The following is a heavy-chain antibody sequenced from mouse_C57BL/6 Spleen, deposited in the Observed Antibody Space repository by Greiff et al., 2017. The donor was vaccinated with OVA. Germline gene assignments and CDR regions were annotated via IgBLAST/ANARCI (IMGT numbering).Heavy chain of an antibody. J-gene: IGHJ2*01. Sequence: QVQLKESGAELVRPGTSVKVSCKASGYAFTNYLIEWVKQRPGQGLEWIGVINPGSGGTNYNEKFKGKATLTADKSSSTAYMQLSSLTSEDSAVYFCARGGGYWGQGTTLTVSS. V-gene: IGHV1-54*01. CDR2: INPGSGGT. CDR3: ARGGGY. CDR1: GYAFTNYL.